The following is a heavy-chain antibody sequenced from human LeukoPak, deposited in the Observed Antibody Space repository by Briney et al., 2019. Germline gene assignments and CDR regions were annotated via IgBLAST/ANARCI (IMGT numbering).Heavy chain of an antibody. D-gene: IGHD3-22*01. Sequence: GGSLRLSCAASGFTFNSYGIHWVRQAPGKGLEWVSTISGSSGNTYYADSVKGRFTISRDNSKNTLYLQINSLRAEDTAVYYCAKDAPYYYDSSGYGGAFDIWGQGTMVTVSS. J-gene: IGHJ3*02. V-gene: IGHV3-23*01. CDR1: GFTFNSYG. CDR2: ISGSSGNT. CDR3: AKDAPYYYDSSGYGGAFDI.